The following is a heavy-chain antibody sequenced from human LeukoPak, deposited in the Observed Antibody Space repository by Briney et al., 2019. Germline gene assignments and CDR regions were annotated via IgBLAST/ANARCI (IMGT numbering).Heavy chain of an antibody. CDR3: AKGGVYGDYYFDY. Sequence: GGSLRLSCAASGFTFSSYWMNWVRQAPGKGLVWVSRIASDGSSTTYADSVKGRFTISGDNSKNTVYLQMNSLRAEDTALYYCAKGGVYGDYYFDYWGQGTLVTVSS. CDR2: IASDGSST. J-gene: IGHJ4*02. D-gene: IGHD4-17*01. V-gene: IGHV3-74*01. CDR1: GFTFSSYW.